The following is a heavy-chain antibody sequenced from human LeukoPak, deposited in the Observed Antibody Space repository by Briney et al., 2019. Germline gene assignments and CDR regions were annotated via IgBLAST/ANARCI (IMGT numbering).Heavy chain of an antibody. D-gene: IGHD4-17*01. CDR2: IYHSGST. CDR1: GVSISSGGYS. Sequence: PSETLSLTCAVSGVSISSGGYSWSWIRQPPGKGLEWIGYIYHSGSTYYNPSLKSRVTISVDRSKNQFSLKLSSVTAADTAVYYCARATRTVTTNYFDYWGQGTLVTVSS. J-gene: IGHJ4*02. CDR3: ARATRTVTTNYFDY. V-gene: IGHV4-30-2*01.